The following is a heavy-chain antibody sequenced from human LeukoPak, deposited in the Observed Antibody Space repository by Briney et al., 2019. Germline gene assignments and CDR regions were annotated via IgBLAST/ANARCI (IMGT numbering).Heavy chain of an antibody. CDR1: GYSFTSYW. CDR2: IYPGDSDT. D-gene: IGHD1-7*01. CDR3: ARTPPASITGTPYFDY. Sequence: GESLKISCKGSGYSFTSYWIGWVRQMPGKGLEWMGIIYPGDSDTRYSPSFQGQVTISADKSISTVYLQWSSLKASDTAMYYCARTPPASITGTPYFDYWGQGTLVTVSS. J-gene: IGHJ4*02. V-gene: IGHV5-51*01.